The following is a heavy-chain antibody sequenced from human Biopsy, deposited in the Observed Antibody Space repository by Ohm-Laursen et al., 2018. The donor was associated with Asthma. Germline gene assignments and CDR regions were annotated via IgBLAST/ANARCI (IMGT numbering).Heavy chain of an antibody. Sequence: PSETLSLTCNVSGDSMGGSDYSWGWIRQPPGKGLEWMGSISYTGSAYHNPSLKSRVTISVDTSKNHFSLKLSSVTAADTAVYYCARHWDWGSFFDYWGQGTPVTVSS. J-gene: IGHJ4*02. CDR1: GDSMGGSDYS. CDR3: ARHWDWGSFFDY. V-gene: IGHV4-39*01. CDR2: ISYTGSA. D-gene: IGHD7-27*01.